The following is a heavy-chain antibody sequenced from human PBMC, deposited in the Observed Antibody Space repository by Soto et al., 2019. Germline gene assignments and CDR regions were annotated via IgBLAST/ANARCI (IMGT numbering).Heavy chain of an antibody. CDR1: GFTFSSYN. CDR2: ISTTSSNI. J-gene: IGHJ4*02. V-gene: IGHV3-21*01. CDR3: ATLDTAEIQTAAY. D-gene: IGHD2-15*01. Sequence: GGSLRLSCAASGFTFSSYNMNWVRQAPGKDLEWISSISTTSSNIYYADSVEGRFTISRDNSKNTVYLQVNSLRVEDTAVYYCATLDTAEIQTAAYWGQGTLVTVSS.